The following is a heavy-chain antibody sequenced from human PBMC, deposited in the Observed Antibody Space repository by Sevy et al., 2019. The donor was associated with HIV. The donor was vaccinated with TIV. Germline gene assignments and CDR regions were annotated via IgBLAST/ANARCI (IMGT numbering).Heavy chain of an antibody. CDR1: GFTFSEYG. CDR2: ISHDGRNYK. CDR3: ARDRGEILRSAFKS. V-gene: IGHV3-30*04. D-gene: IGHD3-10*01. J-gene: IGHJ5*02. Sequence: GGSLRLSCAASGFTFSEYGMHWVRQAPGKGLEWVAVISHDGRNYKYNADFVKGRFTISRDNSRNTLYLQMNSLRAEETAIYYCARDRGEILRSAFKSWGQGTLVTVSS.